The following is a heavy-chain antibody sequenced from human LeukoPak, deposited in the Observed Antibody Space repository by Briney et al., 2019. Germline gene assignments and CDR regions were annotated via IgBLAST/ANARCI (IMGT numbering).Heavy chain of an antibody. V-gene: IGHV1-69*01. CDR2: IIPIFGTA. CDR1: GGTFSSYA. J-gene: IGHJ5*02. D-gene: IGHD2-2*02. CDR3: AREYCHCSSTSCYTVCHHSRNWFDP. Sequence: ASVKVSCKASGGTFSSYAISWVRQAPGQGLEWMGGIIPIFGTANYAQKFQGRVTITADESTSTAYMELSSLGSEDTAVYYCAREYCHCSSTSCYTVCHHSRNWFDPWGQGTLVTVSS.